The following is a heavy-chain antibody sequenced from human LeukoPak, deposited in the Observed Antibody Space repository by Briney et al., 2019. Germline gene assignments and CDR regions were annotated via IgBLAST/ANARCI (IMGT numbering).Heavy chain of an antibody. V-gene: IGHV1-69*13. CDR2: IIPIVGTA. J-gene: IGHJ6*03. Sequence: SVKVSCKASGGTFSSYAISWVRQPPGQGLEWMGGIIPIVGTANYAQKFQGGATITADDSTSTAYMELSSLRSEDTAVYYCARSRTAMGHYYYYMDVWGKGTTVTVSS. CDR1: GGTFSSYA. CDR3: ARSRTAMGHYYYYMDV. D-gene: IGHD5-18*01.